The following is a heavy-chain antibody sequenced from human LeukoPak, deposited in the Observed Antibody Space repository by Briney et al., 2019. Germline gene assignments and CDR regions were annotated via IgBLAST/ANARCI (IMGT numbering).Heavy chain of an antibody. D-gene: IGHD6-13*01. CDR2: IYHSGST. J-gene: IGHJ6*03. V-gene: IGHV4-39*07. CDR3: ARGRVSSSTWYSTYYYYFYMDV. CDR1: GASISGSSHYF. Sequence: SETLSLTCTVSGASISGSSHYFWGWIRQPPGKGLEWIGSIYHSGSTYYNPSLKSRVTISVDTSKNHFSLKLSSATAADTAVYFCARGRVSSSTWYSTYYYYFYMDVWGKGTTVTVSS.